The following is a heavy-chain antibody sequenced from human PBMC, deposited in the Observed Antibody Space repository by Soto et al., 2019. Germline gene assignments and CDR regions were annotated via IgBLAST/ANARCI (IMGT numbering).Heavy chain of an antibody. CDR3: ATQMQLSPGADY. CDR2: IDPGDSYP. Sequence: PXESLKIWFKGSGYSFTSYWISWVRQMPGKGLEWMGRIDPGDSYPRYSPSFQGQVTISADKSISTAYLQWSSLKASDTAMYYCATQMQLSPGADYWGQGTLVTVSS. J-gene: IGHJ4*02. V-gene: IGHV5-51*01. D-gene: IGHD5-18*01. CDR1: GYSFTSYW.